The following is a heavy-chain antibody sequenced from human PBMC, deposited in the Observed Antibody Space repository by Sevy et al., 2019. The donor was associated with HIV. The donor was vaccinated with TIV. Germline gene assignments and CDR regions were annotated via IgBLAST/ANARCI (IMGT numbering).Heavy chain of an antibody. CDR2: IYYSGST. CDR1: GGSISSSSYY. V-gene: IGHV4-39*01. Sequence: SETLSLTCTVSGGSISSSSYYWGWIRQPPGKGLEWIGSIYYSGSTYYNPSLKSRVTISVDTSKNQFSLKLSSVTAADTAVYYCARLNYYDSTGLYAFDIWGQGTMLTVSS. CDR3: ARLNYYDSTGLYAFDI. D-gene: IGHD3-22*01. J-gene: IGHJ3*02.